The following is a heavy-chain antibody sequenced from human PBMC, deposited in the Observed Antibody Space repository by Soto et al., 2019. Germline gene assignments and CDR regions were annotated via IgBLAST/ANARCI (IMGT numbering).Heavy chain of an antibody. CDR3: AREGIAVAGTGIYYYGMDV. J-gene: IGHJ6*02. D-gene: IGHD6-19*01. CDR1: GGSISSYY. Sequence: SETLSLTCTVSGGSISSYYWSWIRQPPGKXLEWIGYIYYSGSTNYNPSLKSRVTISVDTSKNQFSLKLSSVTAADTAVYYCAREGIAVAGTGIYYYGMDVWGQGTTVTVSS. CDR2: IYYSGST. V-gene: IGHV4-59*01.